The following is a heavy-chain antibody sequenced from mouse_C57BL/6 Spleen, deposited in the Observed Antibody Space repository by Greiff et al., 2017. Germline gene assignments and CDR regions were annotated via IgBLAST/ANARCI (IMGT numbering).Heavy chain of an antibody. Sequence: VQLQQPGAELVKPGASVTLSCQASGYTFTSSWMPWVQQRPGHGLEWIGMIHPNRGSPNYNEKFKSKATLTVDKSSSTAYMQLSSLTSEDAAVYDGAREEYYDYDGCADGGQGTLVTVSA. V-gene: IGHV1-64*01. J-gene: IGHJ3*01. D-gene: IGHD2-4*01. CDR1: GYTFTSSW. CDR3: AREEYYDYDGCAD. CDR2: IHPNRGSP.